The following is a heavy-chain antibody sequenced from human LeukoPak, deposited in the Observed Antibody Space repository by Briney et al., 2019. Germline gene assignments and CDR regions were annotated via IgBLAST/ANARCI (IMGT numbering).Heavy chain of an antibody. CDR2: ISAYNGNT. J-gene: IGHJ5*02. Sequence: ASVKVSCKASGYTFTSYGISWVRQAPGQGLEWMGWISAYNGNTNYAQKLQGRVTMTTDTSTSTAYMELRSLRSDDTAVYYCARDGSGSYMKNWFDPRGQGTLVTVSS. CDR1: GYTFTSYG. CDR3: ARDGSGSYMKNWFDP. D-gene: IGHD3-10*01. V-gene: IGHV1-18*01.